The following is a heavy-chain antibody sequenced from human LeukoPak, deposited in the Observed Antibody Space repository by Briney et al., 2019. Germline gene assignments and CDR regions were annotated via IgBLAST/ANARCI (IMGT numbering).Heavy chain of an antibody. CDR2: MNPNSGNT. D-gene: IGHD3-22*01. J-gene: IGHJ4*02. CDR1: GYTFTSYD. V-gene: IGHV1-8*01. CDR3: TRALYDSSGYYYYFDY. Sequence: ASVKVSCKASGYTFTSYDINWVRQATGQGLEWMGWMNPNSGNTGYAQKFQGRVTMTRNTSISTAYMELSSLRSEDTAVYYCTRALYDSSGYYYYFDYWGQGTQVTVSS.